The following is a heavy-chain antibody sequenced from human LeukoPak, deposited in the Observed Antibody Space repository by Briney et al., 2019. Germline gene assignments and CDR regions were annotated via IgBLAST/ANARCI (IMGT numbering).Heavy chain of an antibody. D-gene: IGHD3-22*01. CDR3: ARGPPVVVITIGYYYYGMDV. V-gene: IGHV1-18*01. CDR1: GYTFTSYG. J-gene: IGHJ6*02. Sequence: ASVKVSCKASGYTFTSYGISWVRQAPGQGLEWMGWISAYNGNTNYAQKLQGRVTMTTDTSTSTAYMELRSLRSDDTAVYYCARGPPVVVITIGYYYYGMDVWGQGTTVTVSS. CDR2: ISAYNGNT.